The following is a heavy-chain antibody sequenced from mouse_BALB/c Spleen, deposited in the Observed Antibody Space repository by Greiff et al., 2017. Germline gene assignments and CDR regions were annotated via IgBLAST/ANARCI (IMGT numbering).Heavy chain of an antibody. V-gene: IGHV2-9*02. Sequence: QVQLQQSGPGLVAPSQSLSITCTVSGFSLTSYGVHWVRQPPGKGLEWLGVIWAGGSTNYNSALMSRLSISKDNSKSQVFLKMNSLQTDDTAMYYCAREHYDYAEGLAYWGQGTLVTVS. D-gene: IGHD2-4*01. CDR3: AREHYDYAEGLAY. CDR1: GFSLTSYG. J-gene: IGHJ3*01. CDR2: IWAGGST.